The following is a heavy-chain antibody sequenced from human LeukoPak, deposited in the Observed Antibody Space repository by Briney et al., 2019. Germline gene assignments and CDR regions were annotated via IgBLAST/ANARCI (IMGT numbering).Heavy chain of an antibody. CDR1: GFTFSSYA. CDR2: ISYDGSNK. J-gene: IGHJ3*02. D-gene: IGHD3-22*01. V-gene: IGHV3-30-3*01. CDR3: ARGRYYDSSGYFAFDI. Sequence: GGSLRLSCAASGFTFSSYAMHWVRQAPGKGLEWVAVISYDGSNKYYADSVKGRFTISKDNSKNTLYLQMNSLRAEDTAVYYCARGRYYDSSGYFAFDIWGQGTMVTVSS.